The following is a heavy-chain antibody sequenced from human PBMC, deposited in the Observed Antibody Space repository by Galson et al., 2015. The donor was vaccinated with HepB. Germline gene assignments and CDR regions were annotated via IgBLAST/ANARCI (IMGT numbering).Heavy chain of an antibody. D-gene: IGHD6-19*01. J-gene: IGHJ4*02. Sequence: SLRLSCAASGFSFSSYAMRWVRQAPGKGPEWVAAITGSGGITYYADSVKGRFTISRDNSKNTVYLQMNSLRAEDTALYYCAKAPIAVAGIIDYWGQGTLVTVSS. CDR2: ITGSGGIT. CDR1: GFSFSSYA. CDR3: AKAPIAVAGIIDY. V-gene: IGHV3-23*01.